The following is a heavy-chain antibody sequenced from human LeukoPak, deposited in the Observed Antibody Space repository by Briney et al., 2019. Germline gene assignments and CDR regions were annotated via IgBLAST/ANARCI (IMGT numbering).Heavy chain of an antibody. CDR2: IYHSGST. CDR3: ARGGSWYSSGWGTIDY. J-gene: IGHJ4*02. V-gene: IGHV4-4*02. D-gene: IGHD6-19*01. Sequence: PSETVSLTCAVSSGSISSSNWWSWVRQPPGKGLEWIGEIYHSGSTNYNPPVKSRVTISVDKSKNQFSLKLSSVTAADTAVYYCARGGSWYSSGWGTIDYWGQGTLVTVSS. CDR1: SGSISSSNW.